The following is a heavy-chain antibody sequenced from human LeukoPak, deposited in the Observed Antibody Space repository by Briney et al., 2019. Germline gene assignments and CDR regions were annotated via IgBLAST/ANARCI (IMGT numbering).Heavy chain of an antibody. J-gene: IGHJ4*02. D-gene: IGHD3-9*01. CDR2: TYYSGST. Sequence: SETLSLTCTVSGGSISSSSYYWGWIRQPPGKGLEWIGSTYYSGSTYYNPSLKSRVTISVDTSKNQFSLKLSSVTAADTAVYYCARQDYDILTGYSDYFDYWGQGTLVTVSS. V-gene: IGHV4-39*01. CDR3: ARQDYDILTGYSDYFDY. CDR1: GGSISSSSYY.